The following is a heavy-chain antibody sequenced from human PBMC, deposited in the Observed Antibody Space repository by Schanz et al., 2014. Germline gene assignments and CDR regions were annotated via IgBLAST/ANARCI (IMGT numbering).Heavy chain of an antibody. CDR2: ISGSGGST. V-gene: IGHV3-21*04. Sequence: EAQLVESGGGLVQPGGFLRLSCAASGFTFSSYSMNWVRQAPGKGLEWVSAISGSGGSTYYADSVKGRFTISRDNAKSSLYLQMNSLRVEDTAVYYCARGGPAYYFDDWGQGTLVTVSS. CDR1: GFTFSSYS. J-gene: IGHJ4*02. CDR3: ARGGPAYYFDD.